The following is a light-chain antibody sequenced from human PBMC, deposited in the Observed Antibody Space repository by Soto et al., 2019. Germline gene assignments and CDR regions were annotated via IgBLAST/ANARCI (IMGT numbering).Light chain of an antibody. Sequence: EVVMTQSPATLSVSPGEGATLSCRASQGIGDTLAWYQHKAGQTPRLLIYDTSTRATGVPARFSGSGSGTDFTLTISSLQPEDFATYYCQHLNSYLPLTFGGGTKVEIK. CDR2: DTS. CDR3: QHLNSYLPLT. CDR1: QGIGDT. V-gene: IGKV3-15*01. J-gene: IGKJ4*01.